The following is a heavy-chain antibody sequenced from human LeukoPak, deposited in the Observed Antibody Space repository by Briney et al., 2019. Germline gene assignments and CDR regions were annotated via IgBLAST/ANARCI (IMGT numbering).Heavy chain of an antibody. CDR2: AHYSGTT. V-gene: IGHV4-61*01. CDR3: ARSRTSRGYTGLGYLDY. Sequence: SETLSLTCTVSGDSVSSSIYYWTWIRQAPGNGLQWIGLAHYSGTTNYNPSLKSRVDISVDTSNYQFSLKLTSVTAADTAVYFCARSRTSRGYTGLGYLDYWGQGTLVTVSS. J-gene: IGHJ4*02. D-gene: IGHD5-12*01. CDR1: GDSVSSSIYY.